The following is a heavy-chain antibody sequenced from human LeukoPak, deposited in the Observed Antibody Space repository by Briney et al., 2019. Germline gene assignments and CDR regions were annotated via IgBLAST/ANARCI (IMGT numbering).Heavy chain of an antibody. CDR1: GFPFSSYA. D-gene: IGHD1-14*01. Sequence: GGSLRLSCAASGFPFSSYAMGWVRQAPGRGLEWVSAITASSGGTYYADSVKGRFTISRDNSKNTLYLQINSLRAEDTAVYYCARPRDYFDYWGQGTLVTVSS. J-gene: IGHJ4*02. V-gene: IGHV3-23*01. CDR2: ITASSGGT. CDR3: ARPRDYFDY.